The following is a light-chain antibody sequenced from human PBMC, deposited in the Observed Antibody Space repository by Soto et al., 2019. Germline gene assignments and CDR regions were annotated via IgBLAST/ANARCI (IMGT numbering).Light chain of an antibody. CDR1: QGIINY. CDR3: QKYDIPPLT. V-gene: IGKV1-27*01. CDR2: EAS. J-gene: IGKJ1*01. Sequence: DIQMTQSPSSLSASVGDRVTITCRASQGIINYLAWYQQKPGKVPRLLIYEASALQSGVPSRCSGSGFGTDFSLTITSLQPEDVATYYCQKYDIPPLTFSPRTKVEIK.